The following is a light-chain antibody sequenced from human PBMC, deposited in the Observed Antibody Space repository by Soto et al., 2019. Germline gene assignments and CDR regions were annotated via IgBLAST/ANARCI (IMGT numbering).Light chain of an antibody. CDR1: QSVSSK. Sequence: EIVMTQSPATLSGSPGERATLSCRASQSVSSKLAWYQQKPGQAPRLLIYGASTRSTGIPARFSGSGSGTAFTLTISSLQSEDFAVYYCQQYNNWPPYTFGQETKLEIK. CDR2: GAS. CDR3: QQYNNWPPYT. V-gene: IGKV3-15*01. J-gene: IGKJ2*01.